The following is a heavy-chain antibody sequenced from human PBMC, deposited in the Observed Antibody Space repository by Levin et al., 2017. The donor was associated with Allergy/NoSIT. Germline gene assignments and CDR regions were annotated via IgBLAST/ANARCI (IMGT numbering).Heavy chain of an antibody. CDR1: GFTFGDYA. D-gene: IGHD5-18*01. CDR2: IRSKAYGGTT. CDR3: TRAVDTAMVIRPFDY. V-gene: IGHV3-49*03. J-gene: IGHJ4*02. Sequence: PGGSLRLSCTASGFTFGDYAMSWFRQAPGKGLEWVGFIRSKAYGGTTEYAASVKGRFTISRDDSKSIAYLQMNSLKTEDTAVYYCTRAVDTAMVIRPFDYWGQGTLVTVSS.